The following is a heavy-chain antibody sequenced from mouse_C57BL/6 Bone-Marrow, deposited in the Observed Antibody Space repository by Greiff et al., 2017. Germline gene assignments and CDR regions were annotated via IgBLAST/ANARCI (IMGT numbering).Heavy chain of an antibody. CDR1: GFTFTDYY. Sequence: EVMLVESGGGLVQPGGSLSLSCAASGFTFTDYYMSWVRQPPGKALEWLGFIRNKANGYTTEYSASVKGRFTISRDNSQSILYLQMNPLRAEDSATYYCARYDVTTVVAWYFDVWGTGTTVTVSS. V-gene: IGHV7-3*01. CDR3: ARYDVTTVVAWYFDV. J-gene: IGHJ1*03. CDR2: IRNKANGYTT. D-gene: IGHD1-1*01.